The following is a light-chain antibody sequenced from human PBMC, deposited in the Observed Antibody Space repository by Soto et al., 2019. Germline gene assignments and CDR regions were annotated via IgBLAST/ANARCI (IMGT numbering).Light chain of an antibody. CDR1: SGHSSYD. J-gene: IGLJ2*01. CDR2: LNSDGSH. CDR3: QTWGTGTVV. Sequence: QSVLTQSPSASASLGASVKLTCTLSSGHSSYDIAWHQQQPEKGPRFLMRLNSDGSHIKGDGVPDRFSGSTSGAERYLTISSLQSEDEADYYCQTWGTGTVVFGGGTKLTVL. V-gene: IGLV4-69*01.